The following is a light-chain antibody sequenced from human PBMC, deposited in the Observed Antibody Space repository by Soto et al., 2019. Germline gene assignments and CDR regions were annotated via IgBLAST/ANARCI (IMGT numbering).Light chain of an antibody. J-gene: IGKJ1*01. Sequence: EIVLTQSPGTLSLSPVERATLSCRASQSVSSSYLAWYQRKPGQAPRLLIYGASSRATGIPDRFSGSGSGTDFTLTISRLEPEDFAVYYCQQYGSSLSWTFGQGTKVDIK. CDR3: QQYGSSLSWT. CDR1: QSVSSSY. V-gene: IGKV3-20*01. CDR2: GAS.